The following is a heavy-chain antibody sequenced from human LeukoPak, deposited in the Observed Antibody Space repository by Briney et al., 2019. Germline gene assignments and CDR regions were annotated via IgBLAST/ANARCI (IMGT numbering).Heavy chain of an antibody. CDR3: AREEDGHYYYMDV. J-gene: IGHJ6*03. CDR1: GLTFSSYS. Sequence: GGSLRLSCAASGLTFSSYSMNWVRQAPEKGLEWVSSISSSSSYIYYADSVKGRFTVPRDNAKNSLYLQMNSLRAEDTAVYYCAREEDGHYYYMDVWGKGTTVTVSS. CDR2: ISSSSSYI. V-gene: IGHV3-21*01.